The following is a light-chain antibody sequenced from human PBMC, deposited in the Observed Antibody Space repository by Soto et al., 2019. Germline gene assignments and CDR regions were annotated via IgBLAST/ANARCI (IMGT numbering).Light chain of an antibody. CDR2: KAS. J-gene: IGKJ1*01. CDR3: QQYLDWPRT. Sequence: SQMTQSPSTLSASVGDRVTITCRASQSISSWLAWYQQKPGKAPKLLIYKASSLESGVPSRFSGSGSGTVFTLTISSLQSDDFAVYYCQQYLDWPRTFGQGTKVDIK. CDR1: QSISSW. V-gene: IGKV1-5*03.